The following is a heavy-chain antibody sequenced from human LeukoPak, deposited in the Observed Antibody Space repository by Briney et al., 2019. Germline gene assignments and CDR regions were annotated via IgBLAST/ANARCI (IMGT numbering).Heavy chain of an antibody. D-gene: IGHD5-24*01. CDR2: IYTSGST. CDR3: ARFRDGYNEGSFDY. CDR1: GGSISSYY. Sequence: SETLSLTCTVSGGSISSYYWSWIRQPAGKGLEWIGRIYTSGSTNYNPSLKSRVTMSVDTSKNQFSLKLSSVTAADTAVYYCARFRDGYNEGSFDYWGQGTLVTVSS. J-gene: IGHJ4*02. V-gene: IGHV4-4*07.